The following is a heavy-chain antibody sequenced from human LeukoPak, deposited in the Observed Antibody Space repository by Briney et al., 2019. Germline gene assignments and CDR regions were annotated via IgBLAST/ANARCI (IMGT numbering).Heavy chain of an antibody. CDR3: AKAGYQLIGVSVDWFDP. J-gene: IGHJ5*02. CDR1: GGSLSGYY. Sequence: SETLSLTCAVYGGSLSGYYWSWIRQPPGKGLEWIGQINHSGSTNYNPSLKSRVTISVDTSKNHFSLKLTSVTAADTSVYYCAKAGYQLIGVSVDWFDPWGQGTLATVSS. V-gene: IGHV4-34*01. CDR2: INHSGST. D-gene: IGHD2-2*01.